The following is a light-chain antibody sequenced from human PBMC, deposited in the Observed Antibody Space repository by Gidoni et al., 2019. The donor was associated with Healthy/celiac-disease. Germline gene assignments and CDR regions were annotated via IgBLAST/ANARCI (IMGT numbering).Light chain of an antibody. J-gene: IGKJ5*01. CDR3: QQLNSYPIT. Sequence: IHFTQSPSSLSASVGDRVTITCQASQGIRSYLAWYQQKPGKAPKLLIYAASTLQSGVPSRFSGSGSGTDFTLTISSLQPEDVATYYCQQLNSYPITFGQGTRLDIK. V-gene: IGKV1-9*01. CDR1: QGIRSY. CDR2: AAS.